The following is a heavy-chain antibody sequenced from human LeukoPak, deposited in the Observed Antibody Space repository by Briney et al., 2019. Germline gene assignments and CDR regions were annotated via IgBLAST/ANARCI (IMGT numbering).Heavy chain of an antibody. CDR1: GFTFSSSA. CDR2: ISSSGGST. CDR3: AKGSRSIAVDNLCDY. D-gene: IGHD6-6*01. J-gene: IGHJ4*02. V-gene: IGHV3-23*01. Sequence: GGSLRLSCAASGFTFSSSAMSWVRQAPGRGLEWVSVISSSGGSTYYADSVKGRFTISRDNSKNTLYLQMNSLRAEDTAVYYCAKGSRSIAVDNLCDYWGQGTLVTVPS.